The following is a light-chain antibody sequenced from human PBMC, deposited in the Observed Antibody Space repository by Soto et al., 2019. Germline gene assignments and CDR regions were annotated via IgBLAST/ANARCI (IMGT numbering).Light chain of an antibody. Sequence: EIVLTQSPGTLSLSQGDRATLYCRASQSVSRSYLGWYQQKAGQAPRILIYGASSRATGIPDRFSGSVSGTDFNLTISRLEPEDCAVYEGQQRSNWIITFCQVTRLEIK. V-gene: IGKV3D-20*02. CDR1: QSVSRSY. CDR3: QQRSNWIIT. J-gene: IGKJ5*01. CDR2: GAS.